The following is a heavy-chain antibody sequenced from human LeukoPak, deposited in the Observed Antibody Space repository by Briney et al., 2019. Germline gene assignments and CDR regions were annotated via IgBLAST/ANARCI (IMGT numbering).Heavy chain of an antibody. Sequence: GASVKVSCKASGYTFTAYYIHWVRQAPGQGLEWMGWINPNSGGTNYAQKFQGRVTMTRDTSISTAYMELSRLRSDDTAVYYCARDLDSESYQTYFFGMDVWGQGTTVTVSS. CDR2: INPNSGGT. V-gene: IGHV1-2*02. CDR3: ARDLDSESYQTYFFGMDV. J-gene: IGHJ6*02. D-gene: IGHD1-26*01. CDR1: GYTFTAYY.